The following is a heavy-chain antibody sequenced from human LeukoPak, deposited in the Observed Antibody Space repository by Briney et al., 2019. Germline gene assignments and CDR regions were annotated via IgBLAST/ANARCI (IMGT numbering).Heavy chain of an antibody. V-gene: IGHV4-34*01. CDR2: INHSGST. CDR1: GGSFSGYY. D-gene: IGHD1-26*01. CDR3: ARGLLSDAFDI. J-gene: IGHJ3*02. Sequence: SETLSLTCAVYGGSFSGYYWSWIRQPPGKGLEWVGEINHSGSTNYNPSLKSRVTISVDTSTTQFSLKLSSVTAADPAVYYCARGLLSDAFDIWGQGTMVTVSS.